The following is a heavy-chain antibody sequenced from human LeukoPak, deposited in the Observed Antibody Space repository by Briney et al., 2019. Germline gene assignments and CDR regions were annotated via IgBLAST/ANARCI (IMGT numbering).Heavy chain of an antibody. Sequence: GGSLRLSCAASGFIVSNNFMSWVRQAPGKGLEWVSVITGSGGNTYYADSVKGRFTISKDNSKNTVYLQMSSLRVDDTAVYYCAKAASSSWPSYYYGMDVWGQGTTVTVSS. CDR2: ITGSGGNT. V-gene: IGHV3-23*01. CDR1: GFIVSNNF. D-gene: IGHD6-13*01. J-gene: IGHJ6*02. CDR3: AKAASSSWPSYYYGMDV.